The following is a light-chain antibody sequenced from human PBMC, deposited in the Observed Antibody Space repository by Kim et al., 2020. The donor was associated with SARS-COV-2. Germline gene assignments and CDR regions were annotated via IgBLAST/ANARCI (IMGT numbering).Light chain of an antibody. V-gene: IGKV3-20*01. CDR1: QSVSSSY. CDR3: QQYDSSVWT. J-gene: IGKJ1*01. CDR2: GAS. Sequence: EIVLTQSPGTQSLSPGERATLSCRASQSVSSSYLAWYQQKPGQTPRLLIYGASSRATGIPDRFSGSGSGTDFTLTISRLEPEDFAMYYCQQYDSSVWTFGQGTKVDIK.